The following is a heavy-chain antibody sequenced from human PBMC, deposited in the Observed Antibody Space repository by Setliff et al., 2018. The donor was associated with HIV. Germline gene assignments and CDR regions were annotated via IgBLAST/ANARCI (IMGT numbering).Heavy chain of an antibody. CDR2: IYYSGST. Sequence: TLSLTCTVSGGSISSYYWSWIRQPPGKGLEWIGYIYYSGSTNYNPTHKSRVTISVDTSKNQFSLKLSSVTAADTAVYYCARHVVIVATRIDYWGQGTLVTVS. D-gene: IGHD5-12*01. CDR3: ARHVVIVATRIDY. J-gene: IGHJ4*02. CDR1: GGSISSYY. V-gene: IGHV4-59*08.